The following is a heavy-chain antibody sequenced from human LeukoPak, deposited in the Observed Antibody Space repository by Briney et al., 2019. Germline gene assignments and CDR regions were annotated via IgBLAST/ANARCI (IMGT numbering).Heavy chain of an antibody. J-gene: IGHJ3*02. CDR3: ANPIVGATIGGVSGDAFDI. D-gene: IGHD1-26*01. Sequence: GGSLRLSCAASGFTFSNYWMSWVRQAPGKGLEWVAFIRYDGSNKYYADSVKGRFTISRDNSKNTLYLQMNSLRAEDTAVYYCANPIVGATIGGVSGDAFDIWGQGTMVTVSS. V-gene: IGHV3-30*02. CDR1: GFTFSNYW. CDR2: IRYDGSNK.